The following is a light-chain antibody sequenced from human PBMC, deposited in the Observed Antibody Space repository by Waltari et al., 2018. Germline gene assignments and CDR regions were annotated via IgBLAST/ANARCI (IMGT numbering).Light chain of an antibody. V-gene: IGKV3-20*01. CDR2: GAS. CDR3: QQYGTSPQT. J-gene: IGKJ1*01. Sequence: EVVLKQSPGTLSLSPGERATLFCRASQRVSSNFLAWFQQTPGQAPRLLMYGASSRASGIPDRFSGSGSETDFTLTISRLESEDVAVYYCQQYGTSPQTFGQGTKVEI. CDR1: QRVSSNF.